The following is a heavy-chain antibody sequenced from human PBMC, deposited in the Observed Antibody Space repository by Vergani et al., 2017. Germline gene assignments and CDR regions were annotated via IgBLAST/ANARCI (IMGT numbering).Heavy chain of an antibody. D-gene: IGHD3-22*01. CDR2: IYYSGST. J-gene: IGHJ4*02. CDR3: ARAEVDSSGVNLVY. V-gene: IGHV4-31*03. Sequence: QVQLQESGPGLVKPSQTLSLTCTVSGGSISSGGYYWSWIRQHPGKGLEWIGYIYYSGSTYYTPSLKRRVTISVDTSKNEFSLKLSSVTAADTAVYYGARAEVDSSGVNLVYWGQGTLVTVSS. CDR1: GGSISSGGYY.